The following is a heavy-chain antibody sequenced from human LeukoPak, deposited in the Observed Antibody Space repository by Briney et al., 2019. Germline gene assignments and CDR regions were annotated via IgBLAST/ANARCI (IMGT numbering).Heavy chain of an antibody. V-gene: IGHV3-23*01. CDR3: AKMEGQRLSDYCMDV. Sequence: PGGSLRLSCAASGFAFRNFAMSWVRQAPGKGLEWVSGVSGSCGSSYYADSVKGRFTISRENSKNALYLKMTSLRADDTALYYCAKMEGQRLSDYCMDVWGKGTTVTVSS. CDR2: VSGSCGSS. D-gene: IGHD3-3*01. CDR1: GFAFRNFA. J-gene: IGHJ6*03.